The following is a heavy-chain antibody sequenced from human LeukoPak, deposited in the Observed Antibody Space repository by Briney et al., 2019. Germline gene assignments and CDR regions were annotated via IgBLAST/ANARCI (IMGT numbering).Heavy chain of an antibody. CDR1: GFTLSSYW. J-gene: IGHJ5*02. D-gene: IGHD3-22*01. CDR3: ARGTLQDSSGYYLLSYNWFDP. CDR2: INQDGSEK. Sequence: PGGSLRLSCAASGFTLSSYWMSWVRQSPGKGLEWVANINQDGSEKYYVDSVKGRFTISRDNAKNSLYLQMNSLRAEDTAVYYCARGTLQDSSGYYLLSYNWFDPWGQGTLVTVSS. V-gene: IGHV3-7*01.